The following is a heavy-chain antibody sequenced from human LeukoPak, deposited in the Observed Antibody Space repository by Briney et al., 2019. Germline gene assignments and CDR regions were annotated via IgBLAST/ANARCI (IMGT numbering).Heavy chain of an antibody. D-gene: IGHD7-27*01. Sequence: ASVKVSCKASGYSFTSNGISWVRQAPGQGLEWMGWISTYNGNTNYAQKLQGRVTMTTDTSTSTVYMELRSLRSDDTAVYYCARVTGDLGRLDYWGQGTLVTVSS. CDR2: ISTYNGNT. CDR1: GYSFTSNG. CDR3: ARVTGDLGRLDY. V-gene: IGHV1-18*01. J-gene: IGHJ4*02.